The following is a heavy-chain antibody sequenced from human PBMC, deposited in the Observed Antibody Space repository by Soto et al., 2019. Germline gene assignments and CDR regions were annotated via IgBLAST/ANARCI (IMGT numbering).Heavy chain of an antibody. D-gene: IGHD6-19*01. V-gene: IGHV3-30*18. CDR2: ISYDGSNK. J-gene: IGHJ4*02. CDR3: AKDPSTFYSSGWYDY. CDR1: GFTFSSYG. Sequence: GGSLRLSCVASGFTFSSYGMHWVRQAPGKGLEWVAVISYDGSNKYYADSVKGRFTISRDNSKNTLYLQMNSLRAEDTAVYYCAKDPSTFYSSGWYDYWGQGTLVTVSS.